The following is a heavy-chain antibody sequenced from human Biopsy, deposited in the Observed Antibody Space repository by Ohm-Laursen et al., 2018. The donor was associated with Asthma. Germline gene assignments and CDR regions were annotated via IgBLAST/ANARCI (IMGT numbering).Heavy chain of an antibody. J-gene: IGHJ2*01. Sequence: TLSLTWIVSGDAMSTSGSYWGWIRQSPGKGLEWIGSIYYSGRTYYNPSLESRVTISADTSKNHFSLKVTSVTAADTAVYYCARAVSSSSYWYLDLWGRGDLVTVSS. V-gene: IGHV4-39*02. CDR1: GDAMSTSGSY. CDR2: IYYSGRT. D-gene: IGHD6-6*01. CDR3: ARAVSSSSYWYLDL.